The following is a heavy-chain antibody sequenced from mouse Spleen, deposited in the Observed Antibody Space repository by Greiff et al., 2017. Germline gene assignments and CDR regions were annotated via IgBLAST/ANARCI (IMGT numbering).Heavy chain of an antibody. CDR3: ATGAYYGYTWFAY. CDR1: GYTFTSYW. J-gene: IGHJ3*01. D-gene: IGHD2-2*01. CDR2: INPSNGGT. V-gene: IGHV1-53*01. Sequence: QVQLQQSGTELVKPGASVKLSCKASGYTFTSYWMHWVKQRPGQGLEWIGNINPSNGGTNYNEKFKSKATLTVDKSSSTAYMQLSSLTSEDSAVYYCATGAYYGYTWFAYWGQGTLVTVSA.